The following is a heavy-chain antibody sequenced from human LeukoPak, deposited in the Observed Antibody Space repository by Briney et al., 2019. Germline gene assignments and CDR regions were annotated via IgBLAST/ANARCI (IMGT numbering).Heavy chain of an antibody. Sequence: PSETLSLTCSVSGGSISTYYWSWVRQPPGKGLEWIAYISDSGSTRYRPSLRGRLSISMDKSKNMFSLKLNSVTAADTAVYYCARPDSHLSAFDIWGQGTKVTVS. J-gene: IGHJ3*02. D-gene: IGHD2-15*01. CDR2: ISDSGST. V-gene: IGHV4-59*08. CDR1: GGSISTYY. CDR3: ARPDSHLSAFDI.